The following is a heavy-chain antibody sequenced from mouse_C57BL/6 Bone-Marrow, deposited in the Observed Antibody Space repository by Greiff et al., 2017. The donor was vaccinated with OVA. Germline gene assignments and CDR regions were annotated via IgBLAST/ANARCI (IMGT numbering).Heavy chain of an antibody. CDR3: TFITTARYAMDY. J-gene: IGHJ4*01. V-gene: IGHV1-5*01. D-gene: IGHD1-1*01. CDR1: GYTFTSYW. Sequence: VQLQQSGTVLARPGASVKMSCKTSGYTFTSYWMHWVKQRPGQGLEWIGAIYPGNSDTRYNQKFKGKAKLTAVTSASTAYMELSSLTNEDSAVYYCTFITTARYAMDYWGQGTSVTVAS. CDR2: IYPGNSDT.